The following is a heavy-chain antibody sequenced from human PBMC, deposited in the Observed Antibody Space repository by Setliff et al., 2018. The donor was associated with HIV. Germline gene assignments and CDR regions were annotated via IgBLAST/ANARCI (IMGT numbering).Heavy chain of an antibody. CDR2: VHAGNSNT. CDR1: GYTFTTYF. J-gene: IGHJ5*02. D-gene: IGHD6-19*01. V-gene: IGHV1-3*01. CDR3: ATFYSTGWYNP. Sequence: ASVKVSRKASGYTFTTYFIHWVRQAPGQRLEWMGWVHAGNSNTKYSQKFQGRVTFTRDTSAHTAYMELSSLTSEDTAVYYCATFYSTGWYNPWGQGTLVTVSS.